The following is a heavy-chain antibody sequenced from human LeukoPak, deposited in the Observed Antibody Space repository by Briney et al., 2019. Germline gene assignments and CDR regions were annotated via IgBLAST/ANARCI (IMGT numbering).Heavy chain of an antibody. CDR3: ARGRFIVVGYYYYMDV. J-gene: IGHJ6*03. D-gene: IGHD2-2*01. V-gene: IGHV1-8*01. CDR2: MNPNSGNT. Sequence: GASVKVSCKASGYTFTSYDINWVRQATGQGLEWMGWMNPNSGNTGYAQKFQGRVTMTRNTSISTAYMELSSLRAEDTAVYYCARGRFIVVGYYYYMDVWGKGTMVTISS. CDR1: GYTFTSYD.